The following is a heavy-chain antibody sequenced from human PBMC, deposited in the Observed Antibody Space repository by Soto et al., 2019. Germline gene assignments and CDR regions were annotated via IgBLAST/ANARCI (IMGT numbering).Heavy chain of an antibody. Sequence: GDLRLSFVASGFTFSRYSMNWVRQTPGKVLEWVSYVSATSSNIYYSDSVKGRFTISRGNAQNSLYLQMNSTRDDDTAVYYCARTDGFDIWGQGTMVPVSS. V-gene: IGHV3-48*02. CDR3: ARTDGFDI. CDR2: VSATSSNI. CDR1: GFTFSRYS. J-gene: IGHJ3*02.